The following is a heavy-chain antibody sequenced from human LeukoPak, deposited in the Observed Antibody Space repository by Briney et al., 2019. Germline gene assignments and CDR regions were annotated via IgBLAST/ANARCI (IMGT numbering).Heavy chain of an antibody. V-gene: IGHV3-21*01. J-gene: IGHJ4*02. CDR2: ISSSSSYI. CDR1: GFTFSSYS. Sequence: GGSLRLSCAASGFTFSSYSMNWVRQAPGKGLEWVSSISSSSSYIYYADSVKGRFTISRDNAKNSLYLQMNSPRAEDTAVYYCARNLIRREYYFDYWGQGTLVTVSS. CDR3: ARNLIRREYYFDY. D-gene: IGHD3-10*01.